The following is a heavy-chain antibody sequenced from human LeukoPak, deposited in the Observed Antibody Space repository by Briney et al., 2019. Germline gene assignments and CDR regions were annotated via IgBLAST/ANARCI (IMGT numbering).Heavy chain of an antibody. CDR1: GGSISSGSYY. Sequence: SETLSLTCTVSGGSISSGSYYWSWIRQPAGKGLECIGRMYTSGSANYNPSLQSRVTMSIDASKDQFSLKLSSVTAADTAVYYCARRRGDDSEIYYIKYYYYYYMDAWGKGTTVTVSS. CDR3: ARRRGDDSEIYYIKYYYYYYMDA. J-gene: IGHJ6*03. CDR2: MYTSGSA. V-gene: IGHV4-61*02. D-gene: IGHD3-10*01.